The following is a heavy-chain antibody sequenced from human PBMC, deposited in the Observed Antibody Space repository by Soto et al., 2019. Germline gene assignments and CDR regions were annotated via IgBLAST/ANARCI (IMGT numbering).Heavy chain of an antibody. V-gene: IGHV1-46*01. CDR3: ASEAIVAGATTGMDV. D-gene: IGHD1-26*01. CDR1: GYTLTTFF. CDR2: INPGYPAGRST. J-gene: IGHJ6*02. Sequence: QVQLVQSGAEVEKPGASVKVSCKASGYTLTTFFMHWVRQAPGQGLEWMGVINPGYPAGRSTTYAQKCQGRVTMTTETSTSTVYMELSRLGSDDTAVDCCASEAIVAGATTGMDVWGQGTTVTVSS.